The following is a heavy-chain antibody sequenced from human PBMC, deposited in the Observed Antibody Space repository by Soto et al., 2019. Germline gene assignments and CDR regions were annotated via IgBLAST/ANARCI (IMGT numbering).Heavy chain of an antibody. V-gene: IGHV4-34*01. J-gene: IGHJ5*02. CDR1: GGSFSGYY. CDR3: ARALYSSSYWFDP. D-gene: IGHD6-13*01. CDR2: INHSGST. Sequence: SETLSLTCAVYGGSFSGYYWSWIRQPPGKGLEWIGEINHSGSTNYNPSLKSRVTISVDTSKNQFSLKLSSVTAADTAVYYCARALYSSSYWFDPWGQGTLVTVSS.